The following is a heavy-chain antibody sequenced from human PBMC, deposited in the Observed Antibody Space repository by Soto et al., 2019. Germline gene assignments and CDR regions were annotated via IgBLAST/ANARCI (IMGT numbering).Heavy chain of an antibody. V-gene: IGHV3-30*18. CDR2: ISYDGSNK. CDR1: GFTFSSYG. Sequence: QVQLVESGGGVVQPGRSLRLSCAASGFTFSSYGMHWVRQAPGKGLEWVAVISYDGSNKYYADSVKGRFTISRDNSKNTLYLQMNSLRAEDTAVYYCAKDYGIAARNYFDYWGQGTLVTVSS. D-gene: IGHD6-6*01. CDR3: AKDYGIAARNYFDY. J-gene: IGHJ4*02.